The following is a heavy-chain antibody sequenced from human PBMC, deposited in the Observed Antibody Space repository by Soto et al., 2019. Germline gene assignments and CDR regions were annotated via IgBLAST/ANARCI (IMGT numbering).Heavy chain of an antibody. CDR1: GFTFSSYG. J-gene: IGHJ6*02. CDR2: ISYDGSNK. CDR3: AKDGPIVVVPGYYYYGMDV. Sequence: QVQLVESGGGVVQPGRSLRLSCAASGFTFSSYGMHRVRQAPGKGLEWVAVISYDGSNKYYADSVKGRFTISRDNSKNTLYLQMNSLRAEDTAVYYCAKDGPIVVVPGYYYYGMDVWGQGTTVTVSS. V-gene: IGHV3-30*18. D-gene: IGHD2-2*01.